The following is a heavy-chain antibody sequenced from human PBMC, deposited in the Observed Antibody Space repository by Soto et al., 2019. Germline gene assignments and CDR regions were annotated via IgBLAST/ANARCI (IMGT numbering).Heavy chain of an antibody. V-gene: IGHV3-11*01. CDR2: ISSSGSII. CDR3: ARDLFTVTTVDY. J-gene: IGHJ4*02. D-gene: IGHD4-17*01. CDR1: GFTFSDYY. Sequence: QVQLMESGGGLVKPGGSLRLSCAASGFTFSDYYMSCIRQAPGQGLEGVSYISSSGSIIYYADSVKGRFTISRDNAKNSLYQQMNSLRAEDTAVYYCARDLFTVTTVDYWGQGTLVTASS.